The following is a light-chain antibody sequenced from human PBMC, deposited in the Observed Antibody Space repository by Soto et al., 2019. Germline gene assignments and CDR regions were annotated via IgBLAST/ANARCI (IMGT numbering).Light chain of an antibody. CDR1: QSVSTNF. CDR2: GAS. CDR3: QQYGRTSWT. J-gene: IGKJ1*01. Sequence: EIVLTQSPGTLSLSPGEGATLSCRASQSVSTNFFAWYQQKPGQAPRLPIYGASIRATGIPDRFSGSGSGTDFTLTISRVEPEDFAVYYCQQYGRTSWTFGQGTKVEIK. V-gene: IGKV3-20*01.